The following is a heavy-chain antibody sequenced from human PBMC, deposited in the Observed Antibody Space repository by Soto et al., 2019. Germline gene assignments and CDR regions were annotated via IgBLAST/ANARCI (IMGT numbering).Heavy chain of an antibody. CDR1: GGTFSSYA. CDR3: ASQKGVVAATGVFDY. Sequence: GASVKVSCKASGGTFSSYAISWVRQAPGQGLEWMGGIIPIFGTANYAQKFQGRVTITADESTSTAYMELSSLRSEDTAVYYCASQKGVVAATGVFDYWGQGTLVTVSS. D-gene: IGHD2-15*01. CDR2: IIPIFGTA. V-gene: IGHV1-69*13. J-gene: IGHJ4*02.